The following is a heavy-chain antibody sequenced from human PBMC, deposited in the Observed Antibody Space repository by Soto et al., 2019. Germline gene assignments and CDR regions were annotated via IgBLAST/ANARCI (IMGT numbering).Heavy chain of an antibody. V-gene: IGHV1-46*01. D-gene: IGHD3-22*01. Sequence: QVQLVQSGAEVKKPGASVKVSCKASGYTLASYYMHWVRQAPGQGLEWMGVINPSGADTVYAPNFQGRVILTGDTSTSTVYMELSSLTSEDTAVYYCARSRLSYYYDSSGYSDAFDIWGQGTMVTVSS. CDR2: INPSGADT. J-gene: IGHJ3*02. CDR1: GYTLASYY. CDR3: ARSRLSYYYDSSGYSDAFDI.